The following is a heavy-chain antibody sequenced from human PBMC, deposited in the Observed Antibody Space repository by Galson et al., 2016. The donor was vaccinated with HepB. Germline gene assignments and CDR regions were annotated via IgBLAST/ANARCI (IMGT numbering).Heavy chain of an antibody. CDR3: AREGSVTSFFDS. Sequence: SVKVSCKASGYTFTSYYIHWVRQAPGQGLEWMGIINPSGGSTSYAQKFQGRIAMTRDTSTSTVYMELSGLRSEDSAVYYCAREGSVTSFFDSWGQGAVVTVSS. D-gene: IGHD2-2*01. CDR1: GYTFTSYY. CDR2: INPSGGST. V-gene: IGHV1-46*01. J-gene: IGHJ4*02.